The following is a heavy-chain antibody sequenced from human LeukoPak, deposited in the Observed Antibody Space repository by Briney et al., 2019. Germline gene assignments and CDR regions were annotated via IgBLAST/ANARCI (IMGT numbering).Heavy chain of an antibody. CDR3: AGTTVIEYYYDSSGYYLGY. J-gene: IGHJ4*02. CDR1: GGSFSGYY. CDR2: INHSGST. V-gene: IGHV4-34*01. D-gene: IGHD3-22*01. Sequence: SETLSLTCAVYGGSFSGYYWSWIRQPPGKGLEWIGEINHSGSTNYNPSLKSRVSISVDTSENQFSLKLSSVTAADTAVYYCAGTTVIEYYYDSSGYYLGYWGQGTLVTVSS.